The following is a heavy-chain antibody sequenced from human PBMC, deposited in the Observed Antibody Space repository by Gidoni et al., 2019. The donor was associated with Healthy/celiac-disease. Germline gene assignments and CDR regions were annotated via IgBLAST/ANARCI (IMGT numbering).Heavy chain of an antibody. Sequence: QVPLVESGGALVKPGGSLRLLCAASGFTVSHYYMRLIRQAPGKGLVWVSYISSSSSYTNYAESVKGRFTISRDNAKNSLYLQMNSLRAEDTAVYYCARDCPGSSSCYGAEDYWGQGTLVTVSS. V-gene: IGHV3-11*06. J-gene: IGHJ4*02. CDR3: ARDCPGSSSCYGAEDY. CDR1: GFTVSHYY. D-gene: IGHD6-13*01. CDR2: ISSSSSYT.